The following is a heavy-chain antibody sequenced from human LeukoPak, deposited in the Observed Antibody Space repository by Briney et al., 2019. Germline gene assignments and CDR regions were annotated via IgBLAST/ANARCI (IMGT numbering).Heavy chain of an antibody. CDR2: IIPILGIA. CDR3: ARDAPRNGMDV. Sequence: GSSVKVSCKASGGIFSSYAISWVRQAPGQGLEWMGRIIPILGIANYAQKFQGRVTITADKSTSTAYMELSSLRSEDTAVYYCARDAPRNGMDVWGQGTTVTVSS. CDR1: GGIFSSYA. J-gene: IGHJ6*02. V-gene: IGHV1-69*04.